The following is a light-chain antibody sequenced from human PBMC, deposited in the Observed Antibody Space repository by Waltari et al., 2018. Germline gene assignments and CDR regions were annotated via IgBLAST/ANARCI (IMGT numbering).Light chain of an antibody. J-gene: IGKJ4*01. Sequence: DIVMTQSPLSLPVTPGEPASISCRSSQSLLHSNGYNYVDWYLQKPGQSPQLLIYLGSYRASGVPDRFSGSGSGTDFTLKISRVEAEDVGVYYCMEGLQKGFGGGTKVESK. CDR3: MEGLQKG. V-gene: IGKV2-28*01. CDR2: LGS. CDR1: QSLLHSNGYNY.